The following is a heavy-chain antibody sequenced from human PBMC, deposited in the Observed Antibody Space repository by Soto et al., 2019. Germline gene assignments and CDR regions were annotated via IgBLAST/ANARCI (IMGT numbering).Heavy chain of an antibody. Sequence: SETLSLTCIVSGESISSSSYYWGWIRQPPGKGLEWIGSIYYSGRTYYNPSSKSRVTVSIDTSKNQFSLKLSSVTATDTAVYYCARQRTTVVTQAYFDHWGQGALVTVSS. D-gene: IGHD2-21*02. V-gene: IGHV4-39*01. CDR2: IYYSGRT. J-gene: IGHJ4*02. CDR3: ARQRTTVVTQAYFDH. CDR1: GESISSSSYY.